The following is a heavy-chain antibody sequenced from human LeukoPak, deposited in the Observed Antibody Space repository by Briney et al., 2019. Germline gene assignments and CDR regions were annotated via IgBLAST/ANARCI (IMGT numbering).Heavy chain of an antibody. CDR2: ISSTSRTL. J-gene: IGHJ5*02. CDR1: GFTFSSYN. Sequence: PGGSLRLSCTASGFTFSSYNMNWVRQAPGKGLEWVSYISSTSRTLYYADSVKGRFTISRDNSKNTLYLQMNSLRAEDTAVYYCAKDIITMSSWGQGTLVTVSS. V-gene: IGHV3-48*01. D-gene: IGHD3-10*02. CDR3: AKDIITMSS.